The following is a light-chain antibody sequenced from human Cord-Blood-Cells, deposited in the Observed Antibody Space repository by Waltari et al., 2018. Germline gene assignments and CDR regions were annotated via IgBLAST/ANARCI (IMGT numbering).Light chain of an antibody. CDR3: CSYAGSSTFYV. CDR2: EGS. V-gene: IGLV2-23*01. J-gene: IGLJ1*01. CDR1: SSDVGSFNH. Sequence: QSALTQPASVSGSPGQSITTPCTGTSSDVGSFNHASWYQQHPGKTPKLMIYEGSKRPSGVSNRFSGSKSGNTASLTISGLQAEDEADYYCCSYAGSSTFYVFGTGTKVTVL.